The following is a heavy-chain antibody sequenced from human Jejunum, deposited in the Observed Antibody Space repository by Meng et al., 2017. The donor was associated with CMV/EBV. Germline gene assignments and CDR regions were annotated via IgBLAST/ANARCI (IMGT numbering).Heavy chain of an antibody. D-gene: IGHD6-13*01. CDR2: TYYRSKRYH. Sequence: ISVHSVSSNSAAWTWIRQSPSRGLEWLGRTYYRSKRYHDYAVSVQSRINITPATSKNQFSLQLNSVTPEDTAVYYCAYSSSWFHFDYWGQGILVTVSS. J-gene: IGHJ4*02. CDR1: VHSVSSNSAA. CDR3: AYSSSWFHFDY. V-gene: IGHV6-1*01.